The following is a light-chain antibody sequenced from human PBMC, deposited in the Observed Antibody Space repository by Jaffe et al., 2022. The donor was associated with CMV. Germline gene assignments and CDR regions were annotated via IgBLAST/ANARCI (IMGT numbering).Light chain of an antibody. V-gene: IGKV1-39*01. CDR2: GAS. CDR1: QTINNQ. Sequence: DIQMTQSPSSLSASIGDRVTITCRASQTINNQINWYQQKPGKAPKLLIYGASSLQSGVPSRFSGSGSGTDFTLTISSLQPEDFAAYYCQQSYSLPYTFGQGTELESK. J-gene: IGKJ2*01. CDR3: QQSYSLPYT.